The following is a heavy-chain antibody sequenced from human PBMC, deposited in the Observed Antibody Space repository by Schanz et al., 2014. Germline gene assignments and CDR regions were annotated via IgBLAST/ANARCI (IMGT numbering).Heavy chain of an antibody. Sequence: QVQLVQSGAEVKKPGSSVKVSCKASGGTFSSYAFSWVRQAPGQGLEWMGWTNTNSGDTKIAQKFQGSVTMTRDPSISEAYMELTSLRSDDTAVYYCARGLVRYFDFWGQGSLVTVSS. J-gene: IGHJ4*02. D-gene: IGHD6-19*01. CDR1: GGTFSSYA. CDR2: TNTNSGDT. V-gene: IGHV1-2*02. CDR3: ARGLVRYFDF.